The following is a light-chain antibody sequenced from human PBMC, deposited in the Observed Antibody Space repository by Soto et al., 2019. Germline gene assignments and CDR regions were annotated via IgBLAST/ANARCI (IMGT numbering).Light chain of an antibody. CDR3: QQYYSFPRT. Sequence: DIQMTQSPSTLSASVGDRVTIICRASQSISSSVAWYQQTPGKAPKLLISDASRLESGVPSSFSGSGSGREFTLTISSLQPDDFATYYCQQYYSFPRTFGQGTKVDIK. V-gene: IGKV1-5*02. CDR2: DAS. J-gene: IGKJ1*01. CDR1: QSISSS.